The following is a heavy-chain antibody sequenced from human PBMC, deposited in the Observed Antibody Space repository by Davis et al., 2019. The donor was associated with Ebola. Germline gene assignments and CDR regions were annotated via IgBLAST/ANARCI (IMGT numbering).Heavy chain of an antibody. CDR2: ISGSGATT. CDR1: GFSFGGYA. Sequence: GESLKISCVGSGFSFGGYAMTWARQALGKGLEWVSAISGSGATTYYADSVKGRFTISRDHSENTVYMQMDSLGVDDTAIYYCAKAARGYSGSYFDSWGQGTLVTVSS. CDR3: AKAARGYSGSYFDS. J-gene: IGHJ4*02. V-gene: IGHV3-23*01. D-gene: IGHD1-26*01.